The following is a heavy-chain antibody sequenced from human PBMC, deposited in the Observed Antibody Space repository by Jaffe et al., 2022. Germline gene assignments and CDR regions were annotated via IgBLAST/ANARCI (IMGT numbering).Heavy chain of an antibody. D-gene: IGHD3-3*01. CDR2: IIPIFGTA. V-gene: IGHV1-69*01. J-gene: IGHJ3*02. Sequence: QVQLVQSGAEVKKPGSSVKVSCKASGGTFSSYAISWVRQAPGQGLEWMGGIIPIFGTANYAQKFQGRVTITADESTSTAYMELSSLRSEDTAVYYCARVKDDFWSGYYSIGGSDDAFDIWGQGTMVTVSS. CDR1: GGTFSSYA. CDR3: ARVKDDFWSGYYSIGGSDDAFDI.